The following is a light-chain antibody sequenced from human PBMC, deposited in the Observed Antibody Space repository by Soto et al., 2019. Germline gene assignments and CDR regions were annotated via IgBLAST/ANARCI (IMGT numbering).Light chain of an antibody. CDR2: DSD. V-gene: IGLV1-51*01. CDR1: SANIGSNY. Sequence: QSVLTQPPSVSAAPGQQVTISCSGSSANIGSNYVSWYQHIPGTAPKLVIYDSDKRPSEIPDRFSGSKSGTSATLDITGLQTGDEADYYCGAWDGSLSVVLFGGGTQLNVL. CDR3: GAWDGSLSVVL. J-gene: IGLJ2*01.